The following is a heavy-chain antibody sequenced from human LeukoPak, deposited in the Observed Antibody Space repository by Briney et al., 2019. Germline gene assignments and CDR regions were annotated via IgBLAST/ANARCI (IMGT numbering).Heavy chain of an antibody. D-gene: IGHD3-22*01. J-gene: IGHJ4*02. V-gene: IGHV4-34*01. CDR2: INHSGST. CDR1: GGSFSGCH. CDR3: ARGGYAGRGYPN. Sequence: SETLSLTCAVYGGSFSGCHWSWIRQPPGKGLEWIGEINHSGSTNYNPSLKSRVTISVDTSKNQFSLKLSSVTAADTAVYYCARGGYAGRGYPNWGQGTLVTVSS.